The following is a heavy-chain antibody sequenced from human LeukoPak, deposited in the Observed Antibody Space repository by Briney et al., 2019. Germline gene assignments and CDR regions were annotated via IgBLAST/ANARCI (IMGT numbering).Heavy chain of an antibody. V-gene: IGHV3-15*01. Sequence: GGSLRLSCAASGFTFSNAWMSWVRQAPGKGLEWVGSIKSKTDGGTTDYAAPVKGRFTISRDDSKNTLYLQMNSLKTEDTVVYYCTTDIESGWGRHATGPRSIVVVPAAYDAFDIWGQGTMVTVSS. CDR2: IKSKTDGGTT. CDR1: GFTFSNAW. CDR3: TTDIESGWGRHATGPRSIVVVPAAYDAFDI. J-gene: IGHJ3*02. D-gene: IGHD2-2*01.